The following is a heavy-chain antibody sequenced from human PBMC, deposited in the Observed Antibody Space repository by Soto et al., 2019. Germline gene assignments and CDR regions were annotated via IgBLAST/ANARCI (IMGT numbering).Heavy chain of an antibody. CDR2: IYSGGST. Sequence: EVQLVESGGGLVQPGGSLRLSCAASGFTVSSNYMSWVRQAPGKGLEWVSVIYSGGSTYYADSVKSRFTISRHNSKNTLYLQRTSLRAEDSAVYYCASTFLAYDYWGQGTLVTVSS. D-gene: IGHD3-3*02. V-gene: IGHV3-53*04. CDR1: GFTVSSNY. CDR3: ASTFLAYDY. J-gene: IGHJ4*02.